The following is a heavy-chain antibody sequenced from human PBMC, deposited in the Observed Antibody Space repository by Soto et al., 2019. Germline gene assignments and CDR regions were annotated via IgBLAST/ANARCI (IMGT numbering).Heavy chain of an antibody. Sequence: QVQLQESGPGLVRPSETLSLTGTVSGGSVTTGSYNWSWIRRPPGKGLEWIGNIFFTGITHYNPSLNNRVTMSVDTSKNQFSLTVTSVTAADTAVYYCARDGHGMDVWGQGTTVTVSS. CDR2: IFFTGIT. V-gene: IGHV4-61*01. J-gene: IGHJ6*02. CDR3: ARDGHGMDV. CDR1: GGSVTTGSYN.